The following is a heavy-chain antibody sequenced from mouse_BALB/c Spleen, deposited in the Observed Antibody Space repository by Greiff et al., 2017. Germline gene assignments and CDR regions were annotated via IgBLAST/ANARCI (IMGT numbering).Heavy chain of an antibody. Sequence: VQLQQSGPELVRPGVSVKISCKGSGYTFTDYAMHWVKQSHAKSLEWIGVISNYYGNTNYNQKFKGKATMTVDKSSSTAYMELARLTSEDSAIYYCARSGDYDYAMDYWGQGTSVTVSS. J-gene: IGHJ4*01. CDR2: ISNYYGNT. CDR3: ARSGDYDYAMDY. V-gene: IGHV1-67*01. D-gene: IGHD2-4*01. CDR1: GYTFTDYA.